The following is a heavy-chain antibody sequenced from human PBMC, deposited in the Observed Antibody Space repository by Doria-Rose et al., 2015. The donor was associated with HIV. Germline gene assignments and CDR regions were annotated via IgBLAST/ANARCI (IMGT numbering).Heavy chain of an antibody. V-gene: IGHV2-26*01. J-gene: IGHJ4*02. D-gene: IGHD6-13*01. CDR1: GVSLSSPGMG. Sequence: QVQLVQSGPVLVKPTETLTLTCTVSGVSLSSPGMGVSWIRQPPGKALEWLGNMSSDDERSYKTSLQSRLTISRGTSKSQVVLTMIDMDPVDTATYYCARIKSSRWYHKYYFDFWGQGTLVIVSA. CDR3: ARIKSSRWYHKYYFDF. CDR2: MSSDDER.